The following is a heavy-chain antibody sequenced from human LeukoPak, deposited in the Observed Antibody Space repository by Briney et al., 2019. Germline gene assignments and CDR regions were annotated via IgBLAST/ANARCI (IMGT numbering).Heavy chain of an antibody. J-gene: IGHJ4*02. CDR3: ARRSRRLGREYYFDY. CDR2: INHSGST. V-gene: IGHV4-34*01. Sequence: SETLSLTCAVSGGSISGYYWSWIRQPPGKGLEWIGEINHSGSTNYNPSLKSRVTISVDTSKNQFSLKLSSVTAADTAVYYCARRSRRLGREYYFDYWGQGTLVTVSS. D-gene: IGHD5-24*01. CDR1: GGSISGYY.